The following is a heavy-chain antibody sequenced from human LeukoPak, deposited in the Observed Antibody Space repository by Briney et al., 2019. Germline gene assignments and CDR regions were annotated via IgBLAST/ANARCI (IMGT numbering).Heavy chain of an antibody. CDR3: ARDGRVGFFVY. D-gene: IGHD1-26*01. J-gene: IGHJ4*02. CDR2: ISASSGHT. Sequence: ASVKVSCKASGYTFTTYGISWVRQAPGQGLEYMAWISASSGHTNYAQTRQGRVTLTTDTSTSTAYMELRSLKSADTAVYYCARDGRVGFFVYWGQGTLVTVSS. V-gene: IGHV1-18*01. CDR1: GYTFTTYG.